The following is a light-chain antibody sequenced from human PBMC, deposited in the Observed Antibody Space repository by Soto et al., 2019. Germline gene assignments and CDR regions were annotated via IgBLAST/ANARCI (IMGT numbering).Light chain of an antibody. Sequence: DIQMTQSPSSLSAFAGDTVTITCRATDSIARYFNWYQQKPGQAPRVLITAASTVESGVPSRFSGSGSGTDFTLTINKLPPEDLANYYCQRTYNAPFTFGPGTKVSIK. J-gene: IGKJ3*01. CDR2: AAS. CDR1: DSIARY. V-gene: IGKV1-39*01. CDR3: QRTYNAPFT.